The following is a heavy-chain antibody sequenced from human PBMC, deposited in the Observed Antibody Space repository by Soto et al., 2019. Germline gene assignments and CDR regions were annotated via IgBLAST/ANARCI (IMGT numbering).Heavy chain of an antibody. CDR3: ARDTGGRLDY. CDR2: ISDTAINI. Sequence: EVQLVESGGGRVKPGGPLRLSCAASKFTFSTYTMNWVRQAPGKGLEWVSSISDTAINIYYADSLKGRFTISRDNARNSLFLHINSLRPEDTAVYFCARDTGGRLDYWGQGTLVTVSS. J-gene: IGHJ4*02. V-gene: IGHV3-21*02. D-gene: IGHD1-26*01. CDR1: KFTFSTYT.